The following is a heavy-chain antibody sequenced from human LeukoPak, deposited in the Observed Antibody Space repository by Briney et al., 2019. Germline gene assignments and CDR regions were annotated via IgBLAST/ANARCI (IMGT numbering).Heavy chain of an antibody. CDR2: ISAYNGNT. V-gene: IGHV1-18*01. J-gene: IGHJ4*02. D-gene: IGHD2-15*01. CDR1: GYTFTSYD. CDR3: ARDRPTFPRFWWSGHDY. Sequence: ASVKVSCKASGYTFTSYDISWVRQAPRQRLEWMGWISAYNGNTNYAQKLQGRVTMTPDTSTRTAYMELRSLRSDDPAVYYCARDRPTFPRFWWSGHDYWGQGTLVTVSS.